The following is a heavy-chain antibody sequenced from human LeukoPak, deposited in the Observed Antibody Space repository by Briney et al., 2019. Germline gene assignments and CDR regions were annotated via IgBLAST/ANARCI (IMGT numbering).Heavy chain of an antibody. CDR3: AKEGSSREIDY. Sequence: GGSLRLSCAASGFTFSSYGMHWVRQAPGKGLEWVAVISCDGSNKYYADSVKGRFTISRDNSKNTLYLQMNSLRAEDTAVYYCAKEGSSREIDYWGQGTLVTVSS. CDR1: GFTFSSYG. V-gene: IGHV3-30*18. J-gene: IGHJ4*02. D-gene: IGHD6-19*01. CDR2: ISCDGSNK.